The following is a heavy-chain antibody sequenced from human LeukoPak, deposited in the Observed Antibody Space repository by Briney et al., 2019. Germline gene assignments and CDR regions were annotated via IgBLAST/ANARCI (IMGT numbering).Heavy chain of an antibody. D-gene: IGHD3-9*01. V-gene: IGHV1-3*01. Sequence: ASVKVSCKASGYTFTSYAMHWVRQAPGQRLEWMGWINAGNGNTKYSQKFQGRVTITRDTSASTAYIELSSLRSEDTAVYYCARAEYDILTVSYYYGMDVWGQGTTVTVSS. J-gene: IGHJ6*02. CDR2: INAGNGNT. CDR1: GYTFTSYA. CDR3: ARAEYDILTVSYYYGMDV.